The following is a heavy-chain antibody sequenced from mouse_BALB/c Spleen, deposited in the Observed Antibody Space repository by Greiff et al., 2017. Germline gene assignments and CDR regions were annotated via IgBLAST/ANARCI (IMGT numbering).Heavy chain of an antibody. CDR2: INPSTGYT. V-gene: IGHV1-7*01. CDR3: ARVITSFDY. Sequence: QVQLQQSGAELAKPGASVKMSCTASGYTFTSYWMHWVKQRPGQGLEWIGYINPSTGYTEYNQKFKDKATLTADKSSSTAYMQLSSLTSEDSAVYYCARVITSFDYWGQGTTLTVSA. J-gene: IGHJ2*01. D-gene: IGHD1-1*01. CDR1: GYTFTSYW.